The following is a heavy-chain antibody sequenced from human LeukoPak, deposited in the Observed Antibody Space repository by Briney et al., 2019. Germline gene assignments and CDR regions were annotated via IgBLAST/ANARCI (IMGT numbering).Heavy chain of an antibody. Sequence: SQTLSLTCTVSGGSISSGDYYWSWIRQPPGKGLEWIGYIYYSGSTYYNPSLKSRVTISVDTSKNQFSLKLSSVTAADTAVYYCARDPAPVRDFGYYYYGMDVWGQGTTVTVSS. D-gene: IGHD3-10*01. CDR2: IYYSGST. CDR3: ARDPAPVRDFGYYYYGMDV. CDR1: GGSISSGDYY. V-gene: IGHV4-30-4*01. J-gene: IGHJ6*02.